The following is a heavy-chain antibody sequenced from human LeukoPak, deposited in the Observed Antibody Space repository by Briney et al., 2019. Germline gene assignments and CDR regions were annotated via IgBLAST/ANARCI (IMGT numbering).Heavy chain of an antibody. CDR3: ARDAVDTAMDY. CDR1: GFTFSSYA. J-gene: IGHJ4*02. CDR2: ISSSSSYI. V-gene: IGHV3-21*01. D-gene: IGHD5-18*01. Sequence: GGSLRLSCAASGFTFSSYAMHWVRQAPGKGLEWVSSISSSSSYIYYADSVKGRFTISRDNAKNSLYLQMNSLRAEDTAVYYCARDAVDTAMDYWGQGTLVTVSS.